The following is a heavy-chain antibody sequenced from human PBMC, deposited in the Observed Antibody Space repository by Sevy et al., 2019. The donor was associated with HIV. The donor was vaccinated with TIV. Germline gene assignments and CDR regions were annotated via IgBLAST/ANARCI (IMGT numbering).Heavy chain of an antibody. CDR3: AKDFLVWEREDYIIAFDI. CDR2: ISGSGGST. V-gene: IGHV3-23*01. Sequence: PGGSLRLSCAASGFTFSSYAMSWVRQAPGKGLEWVSAISGSGGSTYYADSVKGRFTISRDNSKDTLYLQMNSLRAEETAVYDCAKDFLVWEREDYIIAFDIWFQGTMVTFSS. D-gene: IGHD1-26*01. CDR1: GFTFSSYA. J-gene: IGHJ3*02.